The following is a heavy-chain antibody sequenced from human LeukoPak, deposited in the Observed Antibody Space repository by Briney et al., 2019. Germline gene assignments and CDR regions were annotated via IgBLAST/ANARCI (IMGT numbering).Heavy chain of an antibody. D-gene: IGHD4-11*01. Sequence: KPSETLTLICTVSGGPISSNYWSWIRHPPGKALEWIGYISYSGNTNYNPSLKSRVIMSVDTSKNQLSLNLSSVTAADTAVYYCAGYDHSNYLAYWGQGTLVTVSS. J-gene: IGHJ4*02. CDR1: GGPISSNY. V-gene: IGHV4-59*13. CDR2: ISYSGNT. CDR3: AGYDHSNYLAY.